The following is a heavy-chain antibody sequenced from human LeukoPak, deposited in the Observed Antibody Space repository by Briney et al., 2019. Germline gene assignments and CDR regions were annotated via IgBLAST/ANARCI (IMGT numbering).Heavy chain of an antibody. D-gene: IGHD1-1*01. CDR1: GFTFSSYS. Sequence: GGSLRLSCAASGFTFSSYSMNWVRQAPGKGLEWVSSISSSSSYIYYADSVKGRFTISRDNAKNSLYLQMNSLRAEDTAVYYCASGGSGTDAFDIWGHGTMVTVSS. J-gene: IGHJ3*02. CDR3: ASGGSGTDAFDI. CDR2: ISSSSSYI. V-gene: IGHV3-21*01.